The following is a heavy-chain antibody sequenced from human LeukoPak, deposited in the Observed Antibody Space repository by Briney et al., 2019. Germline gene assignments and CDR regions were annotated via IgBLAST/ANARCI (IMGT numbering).Heavy chain of an antibody. CDR3: ARETSLAGFASGLGFNY. V-gene: IGHV4-59*01. J-gene: IGHJ4*02. CDR1: GGSISGWY. CDR2: IYGSGNT. Sequence: PSETLSLTCTVSGGSISGWYWSWIRQPPGKGLEWIGYIYGSGNTNYNPSLKSRVTMTIDTSKNQFSLKLTSVTAADTATYYCARETSLAGFASGLGFNYWGQGILVTVSS. D-gene: IGHD6-19*01.